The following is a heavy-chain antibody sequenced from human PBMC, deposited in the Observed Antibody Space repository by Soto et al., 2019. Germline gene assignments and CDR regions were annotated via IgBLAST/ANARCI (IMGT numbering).Heavy chain of an antibody. Sequence: QVQLVQSGAEVKKPGSSVKVSCKASGGTFSSYTISWVRQAPGQGLEWMGRIIPIHGIANYAQKFQDRVTITADKSTSTAYRELSSLRSEDTAVYYCATTVVPAANWFDPWGQGTLVTFSS. CDR3: ATTVVPAANWFDP. D-gene: IGHD2-2*01. CDR1: GGTFSSYT. J-gene: IGHJ5*02. V-gene: IGHV1-69*02. CDR2: IIPIHGIA.